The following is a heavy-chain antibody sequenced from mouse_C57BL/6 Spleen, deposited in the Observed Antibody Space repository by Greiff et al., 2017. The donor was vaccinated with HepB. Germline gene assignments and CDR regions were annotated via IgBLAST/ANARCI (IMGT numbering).Heavy chain of an antibody. Sequence: EVKLMESGGGLVKPGGSLKLSCAASGFTFSSYAMSWVRQTPEKRLEWVATISDGGSYTYYPDNVKGRFTISRDNAKNNLYLQMSHLKSEDTAMYYCARDGIYYDYDWFAYWGQGTLVTVSA. CDR1: GFTFSSYA. CDR2: ISDGGSYT. CDR3: ARDGIYYDYDWFAY. J-gene: IGHJ3*01. D-gene: IGHD2-4*01. V-gene: IGHV5-4*01.